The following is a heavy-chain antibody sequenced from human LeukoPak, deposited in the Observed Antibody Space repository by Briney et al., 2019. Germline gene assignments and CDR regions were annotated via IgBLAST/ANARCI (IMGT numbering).Heavy chain of an antibody. CDR2: INSDGSST. CDR3: AKTYYYGSGSYYWSGYDAFDI. CDR1: GFTFSSYW. Sequence: GGSLRLSCAASGFTFSSYWMHWVRQAPGKGLVWVPRINSDGSSTSYADSVKGRFTISRDNAKNTLYLQMNSLRAEDTAVYYCAKTYYYGSGSYYWSGYDAFDIWGQGTLVTVSS. V-gene: IGHV3-74*01. J-gene: IGHJ3*02. D-gene: IGHD3-10*01.